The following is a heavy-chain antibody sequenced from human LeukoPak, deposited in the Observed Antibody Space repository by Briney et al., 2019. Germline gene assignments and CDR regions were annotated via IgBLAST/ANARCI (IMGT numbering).Heavy chain of an antibody. CDR3: ATGGYSGYDRYYYYGMDV. CDR2: FDPEDGET. Sequence: ASVKVSRKVSGYTLSELSMHWVRQAPGKGLEWMGGFDPEDGETIYAQKFQGRVTMTEDTSTDTAYMELSSLGSEDTAVYYCATGGYSGYDRYYYYGMDVWGQGTTVTVSS. CDR1: GYTLSELS. J-gene: IGHJ6*02. V-gene: IGHV1-24*01. D-gene: IGHD5-12*01.